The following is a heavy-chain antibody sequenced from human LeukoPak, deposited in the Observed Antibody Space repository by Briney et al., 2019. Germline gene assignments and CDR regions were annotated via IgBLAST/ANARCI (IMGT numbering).Heavy chain of an antibody. CDR3: AKADMRAYYFDF. J-gene: IGHJ4*02. V-gene: IGHV3-7*03. D-gene: IGHD2-15*01. CDR1: GFTFGKYW. Sequence: GGSLRLSCVASGFTFGKYWMSWVRQAPGKGLEWVANIKLDGSEKNYVDSVKGRFTISRDNTKNSLYLQMNSLRAEDTALYYCAKADMRAYYFDFWGQGTLVTVSS. CDR2: IKLDGSEK.